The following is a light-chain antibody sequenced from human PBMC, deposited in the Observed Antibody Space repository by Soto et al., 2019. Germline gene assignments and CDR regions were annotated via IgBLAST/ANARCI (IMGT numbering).Light chain of an antibody. CDR2: DSS. V-gene: IGKV3-11*01. CDR3: QQSSSWPWT. CDR1: QSVSSF. Sequence: EIVLTQSPATLSLSPGDRATLSCRASQSVSSFLAWYQHRAGQAPRLLIYDSSNRATGIPARFSGSGSGTDFTLIISSLEPEDFAVYYCQQSSSWPWTLGQGTKVDIK. J-gene: IGKJ1*01.